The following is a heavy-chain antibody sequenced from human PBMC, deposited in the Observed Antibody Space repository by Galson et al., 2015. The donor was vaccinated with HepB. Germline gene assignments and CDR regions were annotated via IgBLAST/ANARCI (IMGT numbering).Heavy chain of an antibody. V-gene: IGHV3-21*01. Sequence: SLRLSCAASGFTFSSYSMNWVRQAPGKGLEWVSSISSSSSYIYYADSVKGRFTISRDNSKNTLYLQMNSLRAEDTAVYYCARGGSGSYYNEDWYFDLWGRGTLVTVSS. CDR2: ISSSSSYI. J-gene: IGHJ2*01. CDR1: GFTFSSYS. CDR3: ARGGSGSYYNEDWYFDL. D-gene: IGHD3-10*01.